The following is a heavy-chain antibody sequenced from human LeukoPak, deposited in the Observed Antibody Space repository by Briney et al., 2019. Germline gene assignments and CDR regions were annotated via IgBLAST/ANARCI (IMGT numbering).Heavy chain of an antibody. Sequence: GASVKVSCKASGYTFTSYGISWVRQAPGQGLEWMGWISAYNGNTNYAQKLQGRVTMTTDTSTSTAYMELRSPRSDDTAVYYCARDPFDRHGDFPDYWGQGTLVTVSS. V-gene: IGHV1-18*01. D-gene: IGHD4-17*01. CDR1: GYTFTSYG. CDR3: ARDPFDRHGDFPDY. CDR2: ISAYNGNT. J-gene: IGHJ4*02.